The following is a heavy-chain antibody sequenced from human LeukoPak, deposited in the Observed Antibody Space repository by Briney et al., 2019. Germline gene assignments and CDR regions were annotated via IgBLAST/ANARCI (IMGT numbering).Heavy chain of an antibody. V-gene: IGHV4-39*07. D-gene: IGHD3-10*01. CDR1: GGSISSSNYY. Sequence: SETLSLTCTVSGGSISSSNYYWGWIRQPPGKGLEWIGTIYYSGNNYYNPSLKSRVTISVDTSKNQFSLRLSSVTAADTAVYYCARVDGSGSSYFFDFWGQGTLVTVSS. J-gene: IGHJ4*02. CDR3: ARVDGSGSSYFFDF. CDR2: IYYSGNN.